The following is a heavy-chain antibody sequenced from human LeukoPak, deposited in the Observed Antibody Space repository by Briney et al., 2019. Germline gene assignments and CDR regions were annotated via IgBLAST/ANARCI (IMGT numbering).Heavy chain of an antibody. Sequence: ASVKVSCKASGYTFTGYYIHWVRQAPGQGLEWMGRINPDSGGTKFAQKFQGRVTMTRDTSISSAYMELSWLRSDGTAVYYCARQMVAVADTRDAFDIWGQGTMVSVSS. V-gene: IGHV1-2*06. CDR1: GYTFTGYY. CDR3: ARQMVAVADTRDAFDI. D-gene: IGHD6-19*01. CDR2: INPDSGGT. J-gene: IGHJ3*02.